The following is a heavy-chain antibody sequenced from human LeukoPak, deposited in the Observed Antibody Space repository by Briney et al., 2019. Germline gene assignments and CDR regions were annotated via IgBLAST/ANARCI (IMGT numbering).Heavy chain of an antibody. V-gene: IGHV1-18*04. Sequence: ASVKVSCKASGYTFTTYGISWVRQAPGQGLEWMGWISANNNNTDNVQKLQGRVTMTTDTSTSTAYMELRSLRSDDTAVYYCARALYHTFDYWGQGTLVTVSS. D-gene: IGHD2-2*01. CDR1: GYTFTTYG. J-gene: IGHJ4*02. CDR3: ARALYHTFDY. CDR2: ISANNNNT.